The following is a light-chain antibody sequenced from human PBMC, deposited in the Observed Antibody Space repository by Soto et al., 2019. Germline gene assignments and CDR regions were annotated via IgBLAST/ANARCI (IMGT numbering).Light chain of an antibody. J-gene: IGLJ3*02. CDR2: GNR. V-gene: IGLV1-40*01. CDR1: TSNLGAGYD. Sequence: QSVLTQPPSVSGAPGQRVTLSCTGNTSNLGAGYDVHWYQQLPGAAPKLVIFGNRNRPSGVPERFSGSKSGTSASLAITGFQAEDEADYYCQAYDYTLTASVFGGGTQLTVL. CDR3: QAYDYTLTASV.